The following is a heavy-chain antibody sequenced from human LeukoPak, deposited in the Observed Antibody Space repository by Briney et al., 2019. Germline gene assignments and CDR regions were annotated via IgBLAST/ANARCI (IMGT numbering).Heavy chain of an antibody. J-gene: IGHJ4*02. CDR1: GFTFSSSA. D-gene: IGHD6-13*01. V-gene: IGHV3-23*01. CDR3: ARDTSGGYSFDY. CDR2: ISGSGGST. Sequence: GGSLRLSCAASGFTFSSSAMSWVRQAPGKGLEWVSAISGSGGSTYYYADSVKGRFTISRDNSKNTLYLQMNSLRAEDTAVYYCARDTSGGYSFDYWGQGTLVTVSS.